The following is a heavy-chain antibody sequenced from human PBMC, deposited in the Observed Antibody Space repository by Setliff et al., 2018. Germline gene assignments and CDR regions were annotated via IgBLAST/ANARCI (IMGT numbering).Heavy chain of an antibody. CDR3: ARDRADFWSGPTPEGYFDY. D-gene: IGHD3-3*01. J-gene: IGHJ4*02. CDR1: GGTFINYA. Sequence: ASVKVSCKASGGTFINYAISWMRQAPGQGLEWMGIINPSGGSTSYAQKFQGRVTMTRDTSTSTVYMELSSLRSEDTAVYYCARDRADFWSGPTPEGYFDYWGQGTLVTVSS. CDR2: INPSGGST. V-gene: IGHV1-46*01.